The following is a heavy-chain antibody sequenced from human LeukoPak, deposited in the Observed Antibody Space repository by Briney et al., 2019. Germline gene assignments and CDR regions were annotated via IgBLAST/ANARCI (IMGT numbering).Heavy chain of an antibody. V-gene: IGHV4-59*01. Sequence: PSETLSLTCTVSGGSISSYCWSWIRQPPGKGLEWIGYIYYSGSTNYNPSLKSRVTISVDTSKNQFSLKLSSVTAADTAVYYCARTVGATRKIFDYWGQGTLVTVSS. J-gene: IGHJ4*02. CDR2: IYYSGST. CDR1: GGSISSYC. D-gene: IGHD1-26*01. CDR3: ARTVGATRKIFDY.